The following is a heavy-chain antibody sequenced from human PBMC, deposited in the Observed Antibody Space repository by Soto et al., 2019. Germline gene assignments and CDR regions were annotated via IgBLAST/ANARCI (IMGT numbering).Heavy chain of an antibody. Sequence: QLQLQESGPGLVKPSETLSLTCAVSGDPISSSSHYWGWIRQPPGKGLEWIGNIYYTGDTSYKPSLKSRVTISVDTSKNQFSLKLTSLTAADTAVYYCARLVAPHWGRGTVHYWGQGTLVTVSS. CDR3: ARLVAPHWGRGTVHY. V-gene: IGHV4-39*01. CDR2: IYYTGDT. D-gene: IGHD7-27*01. J-gene: IGHJ4*02. CDR1: GDPISSSSHY.